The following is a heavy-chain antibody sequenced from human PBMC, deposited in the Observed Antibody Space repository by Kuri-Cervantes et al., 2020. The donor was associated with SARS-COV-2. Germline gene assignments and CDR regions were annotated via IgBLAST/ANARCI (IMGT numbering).Heavy chain of an antibody. V-gene: IGHV1-18*04. CDR2: ISGYNGNT. CDR3: ARDGYSYGVYYYYYLDV. CDR1: GYNFTTYG. Sequence: ASVKVSCKASGYNFTTYGISWVRQAPGQGLEWMGWISGYNGNTYYAQKFQGRVTMTIDTSTTTAYMELRSLRSDDTAAYYCARDGYSYGVYYYYYLDVCGKGTTVTVSS. J-gene: IGHJ6*03. D-gene: IGHD5-18*01.